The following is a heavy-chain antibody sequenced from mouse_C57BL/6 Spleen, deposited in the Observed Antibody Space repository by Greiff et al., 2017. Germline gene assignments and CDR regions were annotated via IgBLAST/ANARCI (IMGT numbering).Heavy chain of an antibody. CDR1: GYTFTDYY. D-gene: IGHD1-1*01. Sequence: EVQLQQSGPELVKPGASVKISCKASGYTFTDYYLNWVKQSHGKSLEWIGDINPNNGGTSYNQKFKGKATLTVDKSSSTAYMELRSLTSEDSAVYYCSRYYYGSSPYYDFDYWGQGTSLTVSS. J-gene: IGHJ2*02. V-gene: IGHV1-26*01. CDR2: INPNNGGT. CDR3: SRYYYGSSPYYDFDY.